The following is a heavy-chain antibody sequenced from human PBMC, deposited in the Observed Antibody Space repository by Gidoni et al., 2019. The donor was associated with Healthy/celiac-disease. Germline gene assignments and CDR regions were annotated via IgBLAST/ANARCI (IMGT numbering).Heavy chain of an antibody. CDR2: IYYSGST. CDR3: ARTIVLRFLEWLSDRQMNFDY. D-gene: IGHD3-3*01. CDR1: GGSISSSSYY. J-gene: IGHJ4*02. Sequence: QLQLQESGPVLVKPSETLSLTCTVSGGSISSSSYYWGWIRQPPGKGLEWIGSIYYSGSTYYNPSLKSRVTISVDTSKNQFSLKLSSVTAADTAVYYCARTIVLRFLEWLSDRQMNFDYWGQGTLVTVSS. V-gene: IGHV4-39*01.